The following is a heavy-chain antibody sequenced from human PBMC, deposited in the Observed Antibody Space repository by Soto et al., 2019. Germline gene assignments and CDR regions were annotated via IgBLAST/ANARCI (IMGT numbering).Heavy chain of an antibody. Sequence: GGSLRLSCAASGFTFSDYYMSWIRQAPGKGLEWVSYISSSGSTIYYADSVKGRFAISRDNAKNSLYLQMNSLRAEDTAVYYCVRDHYCSGGSCHSDDQWFDPWGQGTLVTVSS. D-gene: IGHD2-15*01. V-gene: IGHV3-11*04. CDR2: ISSSGSTI. CDR3: VRDHYCSGGSCHSDDQWFDP. CDR1: GFTFSDYY. J-gene: IGHJ5*02.